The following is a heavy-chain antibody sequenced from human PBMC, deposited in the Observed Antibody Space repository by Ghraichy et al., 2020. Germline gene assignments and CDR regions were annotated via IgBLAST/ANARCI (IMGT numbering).Heavy chain of an antibody. V-gene: IGHV1-24*01. CDR3: TTGVSGYYSFDI. CDR1: GYNLSDMA. J-gene: IGHJ3*02. CDR2: FDPDDDQK. Sequence: ASVKVSCKVSGYNLSDMAMHWVRQAPGKGLQWMGGFDPDDDQKVYAQEFQGRVTLTEDTSTDTAYLELSDVRSDDTAVYYCTTGVSGYYSFDIWGQGTMVIVCS. D-gene: IGHD5-12*01.